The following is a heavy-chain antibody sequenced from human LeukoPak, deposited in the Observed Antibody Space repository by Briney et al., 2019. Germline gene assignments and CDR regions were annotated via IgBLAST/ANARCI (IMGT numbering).Heavy chain of an antibody. V-gene: IGHV3-53*01. Sequence: PGGSLRLSCAASGFTVSSNYMSWVRQAPGKGLEWVSGITDSGDTTYYADSVKGRFTVSRDNSKNTLYLQLNTLRAEDTAVYYCARDVLTGTGRGWRDYWGQGTLVIVS. CDR1: GFTVSSNY. CDR3: ARDVLTGTGRGWRDY. J-gene: IGHJ4*02. D-gene: IGHD1-14*01. CDR2: TDSGDTT.